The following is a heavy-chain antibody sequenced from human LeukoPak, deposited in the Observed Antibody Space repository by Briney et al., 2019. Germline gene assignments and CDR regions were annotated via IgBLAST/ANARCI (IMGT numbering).Heavy chain of an antibody. V-gene: IGHV3-23*01. CDR1: GFTFSSCG. CDR3: AKRGPIYSSSPGNYFDY. J-gene: IGHJ4*02. CDR2: ISGSDDGT. Sequence: QAGGSLRLSCAASGFTFSSCGMTWVRQTPGKGLEWVSSISGSDDGTYYADSVKGRFTISRDNSKNTLYLQMNSLRAEDTAVYYCAKRGPIYSSSPGNYFDYWGQGTLVTVSS. D-gene: IGHD6-6*01.